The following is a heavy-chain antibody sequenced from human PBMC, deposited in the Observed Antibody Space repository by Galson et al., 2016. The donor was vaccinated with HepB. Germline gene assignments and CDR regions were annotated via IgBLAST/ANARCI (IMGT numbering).Heavy chain of an antibody. Sequence: SLRLSCAASGFTYTTYSMSWVRQAPGKGLEWVSFIGHFGSPVYYAGFVKGRFTISRDNAKNSIYLQMNSLRDEDTAVYYCARGWRENSFDHLGQGALVTVSS. D-gene: IGHD5-24*01. J-gene: IGHJ4*02. V-gene: IGHV3-48*02. CDR3: ARGWRENSFDH. CDR2: IGHFGSPV. CDR1: GFTYTTYS.